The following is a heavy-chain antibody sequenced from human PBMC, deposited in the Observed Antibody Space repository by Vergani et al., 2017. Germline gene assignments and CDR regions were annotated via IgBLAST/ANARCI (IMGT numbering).Heavy chain of an antibody. Sequence: QVQLVESGGGVVQPGRSLRLSCAASGFTFSSYGMHWVRQAPGKGLEWVAVISYDGSNKYYADSVKGRFTISRDNSKNTLYLQMNSLRAEDTAVYYCAKGRGCSSTSCYFHNWGQGTLVTVSS. V-gene: IGHV3-30*18. CDR3: AKGRGCSSTSCYFHN. CDR2: ISYDGSNK. J-gene: IGHJ4*02. D-gene: IGHD2-2*01. CDR1: GFTFSSYG.